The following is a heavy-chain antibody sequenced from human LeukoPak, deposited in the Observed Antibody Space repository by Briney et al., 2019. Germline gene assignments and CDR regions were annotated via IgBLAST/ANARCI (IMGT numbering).Heavy chain of an antibody. Sequence: GGSLRLSCAASGFTFSSYWMSWVRQAPGEGLEWVANIKQDGSEKYYVDSVKGRFTISRDNAKNSLYLQMNRLRAEDTAVYYCARALPEKPIWYFDLWGRGTLVTVSS. CDR2: IKQDGSEK. CDR3: ARALPEKPIWYFDL. CDR1: GFTFSSYW. J-gene: IGHJ2*01. V-gene: IGHV3-7*01.